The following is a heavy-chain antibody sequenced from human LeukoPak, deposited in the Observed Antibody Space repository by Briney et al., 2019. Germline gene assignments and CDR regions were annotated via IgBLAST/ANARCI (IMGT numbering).Heavy chain of an antibody. V-gene: IGHV4-39*07. CDR1: GGSISSSSYY. Sequence: SETLSLTCTVSGGSISSSSYYWGWIRQPPGKGLEWIGNIYYSGDTYYNPSLKSRVTISVRTSKNQFSLKLSSVTAADTAVYYCARDYQGGYGDKTVDYWGQGTLVTVSS. D-gene: IGHD5-18*01. CDR2: IYYSGDT. CDR3: ARDYQGGYGDKTVDY. J-gene: IGHJ4*02.